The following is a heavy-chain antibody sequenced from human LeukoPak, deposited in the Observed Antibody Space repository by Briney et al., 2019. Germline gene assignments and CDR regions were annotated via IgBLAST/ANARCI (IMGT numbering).Heavy chain of an antibody. D-gene: IGHD3-10*01. CDR3: AIYGSGSYGHYYFDF. CDR2: INPNSGGT. Sequence: ASVKVSCQASGYTFTGYYMHWLRQAPGQGLEWMGRINPNSGGTNYAQKFQGRVTMTRDKSISRAYMELSRLRSDDTAVYYCAIYGSGSYGHYYFDFWGQGTLGTVSS. CDR1: GYTFTGYY. J-gene: IGHJ4*02. V-gene: IGHV1-2*06.